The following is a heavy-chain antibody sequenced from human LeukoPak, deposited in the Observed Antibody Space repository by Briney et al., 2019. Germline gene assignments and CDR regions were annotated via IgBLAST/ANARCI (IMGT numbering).Heavy chain of an antibody. J-gene: IGHJ4*02. CDR1: GYTFTSYG. Sequence: ASVKVSCKASGYTFTSYGISWVRQAPGQGLEWMGWISAYNGNTSYAQKFQGRVTVTTDTSTSTAYMELRGLRSDDTAVYYCARVGLENPVLRYFDWLSYYFDYWGQGTVVIVSS. CDR3: ARVGLENPVLRYFDWLSYYFDY. CDR2: ISAYNGNT. D-gene: IGHD3-9*01. V-gene: IGHV1-18*01.